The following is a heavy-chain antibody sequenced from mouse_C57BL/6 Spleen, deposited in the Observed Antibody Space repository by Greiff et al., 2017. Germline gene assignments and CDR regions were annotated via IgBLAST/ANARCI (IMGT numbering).Heavy chain of an antibody. CDR1: GFNFSDYG. J-gene: IGHJ1*03. Sequence: EVKVEESGGGLVKPGGSLKLSCAASGFNFSDYGMHWVSQAPEKGLEWVAYISSGSSTINYADTVKGRFTISRDNTQNTLFLHMTSLRSEDTAMYYCARYYDYAYRNFYVWGTGTTVTVSS. D-gene: IGHD2-4*01. V-gene: IGHV5-17*01. CDR2: ISSGSSTI. CDR3: ARYYDYAYRNFYV.